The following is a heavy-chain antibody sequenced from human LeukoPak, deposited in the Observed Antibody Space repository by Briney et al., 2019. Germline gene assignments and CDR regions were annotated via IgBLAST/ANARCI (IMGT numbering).Heavy chain of an antibody. J-gene: IGHJ4*02. V-gene: IGHV3-7*01. D-gene: IGHD3-9*01. CDR3: ARGYFDWLPHFDY. CDR2: IKQDGSEK. CDR1: GFSFNNYW. Sequence: GGSLRLSCAASGFSFNNYWMTWVRQVPGKGLEWVANIKQDGSEKYYVASVKGRFTISRDNARNSLYLQMNSLRAEDTVVYYCARGYFDWLPHFDYWGQGTLVTVSS.